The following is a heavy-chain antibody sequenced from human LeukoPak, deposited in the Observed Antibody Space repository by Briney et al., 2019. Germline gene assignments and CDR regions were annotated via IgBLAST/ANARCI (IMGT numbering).Heavy chain of an antibody. Sequence: ASVKVSXKASGYTFTSYGISWVRQAPGQGLEWMGWISAYNGNTNYARKLQGRVTMTTDTSTSTAYMELRSLRSDDTAVYYCARSMGYYYDSSGYFQHWGQGTLVTVSS. V-gene: IGHV1-18*01. D-gene: IGHD3-22*01. CDR1: GYTFTSYG. J-gene: IGHJ1*01. CDR3: ARSMGYYYDSSGYFQH. CDR2: ISAYNGNT.